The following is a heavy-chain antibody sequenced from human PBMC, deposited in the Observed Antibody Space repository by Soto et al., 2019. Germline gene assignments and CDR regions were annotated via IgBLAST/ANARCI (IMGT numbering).Heavy chain of an antibody. D-gene: IGHD4-4*01. CDR2: IIPIFGTA. V-gene: IGHV1-69*13. Sequence: ASVKVSCKASGGTFSSYAISWVRQAPGQGLEWMGGIIPIFGTANYAQKFQGRVTITADESTSTAYMKLSSLRSEDTAVYYCARIRRDGYSIFDYWGQGTLVTVS. CDR3: ARIRRDGYSIFDY. J-gene: IGHJ4*02. CDR1: GGTFSSYA.